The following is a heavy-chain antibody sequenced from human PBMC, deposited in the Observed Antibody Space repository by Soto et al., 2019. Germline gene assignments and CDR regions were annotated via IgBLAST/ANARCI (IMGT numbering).Heavy chain of an antibody. CDR1: GGSFSGYY. CDR2: INHSGST. CDR3: ARGGRRPSWFGELWWFDP. Sequence: PSETLSLTCAVYGGSFSGYYWSWIRQPPGKGLEWIGEINHSGSTNYNPSLKSRVTISVDTSKNQFSLKLSSVTAADTAVYYCARGGRRPSWFGELWWFDPWGQGTLVT. J-gene: IGHJ5*02. V-gene: IGHV4-34*01. D-gene: IGHD3-10*01.